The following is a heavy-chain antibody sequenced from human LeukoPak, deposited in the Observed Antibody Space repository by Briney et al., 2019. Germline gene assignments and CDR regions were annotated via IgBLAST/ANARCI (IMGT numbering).Heavy chain of an antibody. J-gene: IGHJ4*02. V-gene: IGHV1-18*01. D-gene: IGHD3-22*01. CDR3: ARVTKGDYYDSSGYYYDLDAFDI. CDR1: GYTFTSYG. Sequence: ASVKVSCKASGYTFTSYGISWVRQAPGQGLEWMGWISAYNGNTNYAQKLQGRVTMTADTSTSTAYMELRSLRSDDTAVYYCARVTKGDYYDSSGYYYDLDAFDIWGQGTLVTVSS. CDR2: ISAYNGNT.